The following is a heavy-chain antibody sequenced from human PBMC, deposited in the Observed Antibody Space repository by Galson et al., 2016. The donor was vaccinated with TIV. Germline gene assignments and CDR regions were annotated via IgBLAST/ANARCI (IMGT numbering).Heavy chain of an antibody. CDR2: IDWDDEK. V-gene: IGHV2-70*04. J-gene: IGHJ4*02. CDR1: GFSLRTSGMR. Sequence: PALVKPPQTLTLTCTFSGFSLRTSGMRVSWIRQPPGKALEWLARIDWDDEKFYSTSLRTRLTISKDTSKNQVVLTLTNMDPVDTATYYCARNLAAAAGSFDYWGQGSLVTVSS. CDR3: ARNLAAAAGSFDY. D-gene: IGHD6-13*01.